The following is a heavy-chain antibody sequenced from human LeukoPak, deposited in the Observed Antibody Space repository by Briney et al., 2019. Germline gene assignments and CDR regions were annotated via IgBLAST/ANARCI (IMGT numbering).Heavy chain of an antibody. CDR3: ARYVLTGDNWFDP. CDR1: SGSISSYY. V-gene: IGHV4-59*01. Sequence: SETLSLTCTVPSGSISSYYWSWIRQPPGKGLEWIGYIYYSGSTNYNPSLKSRVTISVDTSKNQFSLKLSSVTAADTAVYYCARYVLTGDNWFDPWGQGTLVTVSS. D-gene: IGHD3-9*01. CDR2: IYYSGST. J-gene: IGHJ5*02.